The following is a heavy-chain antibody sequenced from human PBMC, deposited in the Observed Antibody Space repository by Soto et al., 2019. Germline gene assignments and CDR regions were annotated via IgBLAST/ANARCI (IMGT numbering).Heavy chain of an antibody. Sequence: ASVKVSCKASGYTFTSYGISWVRQAPGQGLEWMGWISAYNGNTNYAQKLQGRVTMTTDTSTSTAYMELRSLRSDDTAVYYCARPYSGYDYNYYYYGMDVWGQGTTLTVYS. CDR1: GYTFTSYG. D-gene: IGHD5-12*01. CDR2: ISAYNGNT. V-gene: IGHV1-18*01. CDR3: ARPYSGYDYNYYYYGMDV. J-gene: IGHJ6*02.